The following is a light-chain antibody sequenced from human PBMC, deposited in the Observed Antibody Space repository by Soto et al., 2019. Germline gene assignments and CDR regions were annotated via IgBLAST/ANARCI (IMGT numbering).Light chain of an antibody. CDR1: SNDVGNYNL. CDR3: CSYAGSSTLL. V-gene: IGLV2-23*01. J-gene: IGLJ2*01. CDR2: EGA. Sequence: QSVLTQPASVSGSPGQSITISCLGTSNDVGNYNLVSWYQQHPGKAPKLMIYEGAKRPSGVSNRFSASKSGNTASLTISGLQAEDEADYYCCSYAGSSTLLFGGGTKLTVL.